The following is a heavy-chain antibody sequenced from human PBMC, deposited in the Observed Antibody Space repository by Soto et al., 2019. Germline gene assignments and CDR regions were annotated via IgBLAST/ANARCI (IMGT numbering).Heavy chain of an antibody. CDR2: IWHDASNK. CDR1: GFTFYNYG. CDR3: AREAGYQETIGQQLPDC. D-gene: IGHD6-13*01. Sequence: QVQLVESGGGVVQPGGSLRLSCAASGFTFYNYGMHWVRQAPGKGLEWVAGIWHDASNKYYAGSVKGRFTISRDNSKNMLYLQRNSLRADDTSAYYCAREAGYQETIGQQLPDCWGQGIMVTVSS. J-gene: IGHJ4*02. V-gene: IGHV3-33*01.